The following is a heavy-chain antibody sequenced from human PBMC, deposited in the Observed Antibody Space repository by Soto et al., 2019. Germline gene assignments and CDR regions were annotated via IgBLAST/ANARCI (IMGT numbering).Heavy chain of an antibody. D-gene: IGHD3-22*01. CDR3: ARAKGYYDSSGYLRWYYFDY. CDR1: GYTFTDYY. CDR2: INPNSGGT. J-gene: IGHJ4*02. V-gene: IGHV1-2*02. Sequence: SVKVSFKASGYTFTDYYMQWVRQAPGQGLEWMGWINPNSGGTNYAQNFQGRVTMTRDTTISTAYMELSRLKSDDTAVYYCARAKGYYDSSGYLRWYYFDYWGQGTLVTVSS.